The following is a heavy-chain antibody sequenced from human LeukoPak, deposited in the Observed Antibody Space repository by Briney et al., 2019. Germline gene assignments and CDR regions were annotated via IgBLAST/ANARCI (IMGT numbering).Heavy chain of an antibody. J-gene: IGHJ3*01. CDR3: ARSPRIAAAGTGWFDP. CDR2: IYTSGST. D-gene: IGHD6-13*01. Sequence: PSETLSLTCTVSGGSISSYYWSWIRQPAGKGLEWIGRIYTSGSTNYNPSLKSRVTMSVDTSKNQFSLKLSSVTAADTAVYYCARSPRIAAAGTGWFDPWGRGTMVTVSS. CDR1: GGSISSYY. V-gene: IGHV4-4*07.